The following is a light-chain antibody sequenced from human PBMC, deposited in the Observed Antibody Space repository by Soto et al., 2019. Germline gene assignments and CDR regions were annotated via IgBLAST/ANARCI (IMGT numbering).Light chain of an antibody. Sequence: DLQMTQSPSSVSASVGDRVTLTCRATQGISSWLAWYQQKPGEAPKLLIYAASTLQSGVPSRFSGRGSGTDFTLTISSLQPEDVATYYCQQANNFPLTFGGGTKVEIK. CDR2: AAS. V-gene: IGKV1-12*01. CDR3: QQANNFPLT. J-gene: IGKJ4*01. CDR1: QGISSW.